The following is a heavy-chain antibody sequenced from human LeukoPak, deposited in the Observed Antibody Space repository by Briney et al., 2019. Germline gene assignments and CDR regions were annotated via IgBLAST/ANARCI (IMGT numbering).Heavy chain of an antibody. CDR1: GGYISSDY. CDR3: TRATRITNYYFDY. D-gene: IGHD3-10*01. J-gene: IGHJ4*02. Sequence: PSETLSLTCTISGGYISSDYWIWIRQPPGKGLEWIGYIYYNGNANYNPSLKSRVTMSVDTSQSQFSLYLSAVTAADTAVYYCTRATRITNYYFDYWGQGALVTVSS. V-gene: IGHV4-59*01. CDR2: IYYNGNA.